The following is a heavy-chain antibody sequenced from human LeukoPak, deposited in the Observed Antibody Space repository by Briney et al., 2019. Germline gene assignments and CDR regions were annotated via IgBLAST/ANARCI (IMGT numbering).Heavy chain of an antibody. CDR2: INPGGGSP. J-gene: IGHJ3*02. CDR3: ARVGCGGDCYADAFDI. D-gene: IGHD2-21*02. Sequence: ASLKLSCKASGYTFTRYYMHWVRQAPGQGLEWMGIINPGGGSPSYGQKFPGRVTMTRDTSTSTVYMERSSLRSEDTAIYYCARVGCGGDCYADAFDIWGQGTMVTVSS. V-gene: IGHV1-46*01. CDR1: GYTFTRYY.